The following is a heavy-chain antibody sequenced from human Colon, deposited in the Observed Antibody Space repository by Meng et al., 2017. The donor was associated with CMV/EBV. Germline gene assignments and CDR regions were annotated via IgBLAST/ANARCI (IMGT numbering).Heavy chain of an antibody. D-gene: IGHD6-13*01. Sequence: GGSLRLSCAASDFIFSDFQMSWVRQAPGKGLEWVAYISSSGNVMHYADSVKGRFTISRDNAKNSLSLQMNSLRAEDTAIYFCARVRLAAAGSEPFSIWGQGTTVTVSS. CDR2: ISSSGNVM. CDR1: DFIFSDFQ. V-gene: IGHV3-11*04. CDR3: ARVRLAAAGSEPFSI. J-gene: IGHJ6*02.